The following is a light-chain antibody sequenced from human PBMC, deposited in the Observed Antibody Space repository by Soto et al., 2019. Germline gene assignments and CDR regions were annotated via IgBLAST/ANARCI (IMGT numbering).Light chain of an antibody. Sequence: EIVMTQSPATLSVSPGDRATLSCRASQSVSSNLAWYQQKPGQAPRLLIYGASTRVTGIPARFSGSGSGTEFTLTIGSLQSEDFAVYSCQQYNTWPRSFGGGTKVDI. J-gene: IGKJ4*01. CDR1: QSVSSN. CDR2: GAS. CDR3: QQYNTWPRS. V-gene: IGKV3-15*01.